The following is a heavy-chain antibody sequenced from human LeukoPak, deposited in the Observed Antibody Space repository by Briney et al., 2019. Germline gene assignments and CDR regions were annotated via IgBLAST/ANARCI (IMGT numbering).Heavy chain of an antibody. D-gene: IGHD4-23*01. CDR1: GGSTSSYY. CDR2: VYYTGTT. J-gene: IGHJ5*02. Sequence: SSETLSLTCTVSGGSTSSYYGSWIRHPPGEGLEWDGYVYYTGTTNYNPSLRSRVTMSIDTSKNQFSLTLTSVTAADTAVYYCASDFGGNLLDPWGEGTLVSVSS. CDR3: ASDFGGNLLDP. V-gene: IGHV4-59*01.